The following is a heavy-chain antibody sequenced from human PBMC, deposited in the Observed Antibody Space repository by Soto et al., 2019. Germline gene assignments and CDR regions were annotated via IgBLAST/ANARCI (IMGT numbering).Heavy chain of an antibody. CDR1: GGSISSTGYY. V-gene: IGHV4-31*03. D-gene: IGHD3-9*01. CDR2: IYYSGSS. J-gene: IGHJ4*02. Sequence: QVQLQESGPGLVKPSQTLSLTCTVSGGSISSTGYYWSWIRQHPGKGLEWIGYIYYSGSSSYNPSLKSRVSISVDTSQNQFSLKLSSVTAADTAVYYCAKLSLDAYPGYGSDYWGQGTLVTVSS. CDR3: AKLSLDAYPGYGSDY.